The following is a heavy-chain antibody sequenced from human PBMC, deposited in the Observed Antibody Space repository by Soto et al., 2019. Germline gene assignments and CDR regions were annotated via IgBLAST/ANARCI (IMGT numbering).Heavy chain of an antibody. CDR1: GYSFTSYW. CDR2: IYPGDSDT. D-gene: IGHD3-3*01. J-gene: IGHJ6*02. V-gene: IGHV5-51*01. Sequence: PGESLKISCKGSGYSFTSYWIGWVRQMPGKGLEWMGIIYPGDSDTRYSPSFQGQVTISADKSISTAHLQWSSLKASDTAMYYCARRSGTYYDFWSGLDVWGQGTTVTVSS. CDR3: ARRSGTYYDFWSGLDV.